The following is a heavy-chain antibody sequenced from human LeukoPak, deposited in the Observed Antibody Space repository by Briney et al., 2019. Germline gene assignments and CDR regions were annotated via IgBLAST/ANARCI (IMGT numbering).Heavy chain of an antibody. Sequence: GGTLRLSCAASGFTFSSYDMSWVRQVPGKGLEWVSSISTSGGSTYYADSVKGRFTISRDNSKNTLYLQMSSLRAEDTAVFYCAKTGGSGSSVFDYWGQGTLVTVSS. D-gene: IGHD3-10*01. CDR3: AKTGGSGSSVFDY. V-gene: IGHV3-23*01. CDR1: GFTFSSYD. CDR2: ISTSGGST. J-gene: IGHJ4*02.